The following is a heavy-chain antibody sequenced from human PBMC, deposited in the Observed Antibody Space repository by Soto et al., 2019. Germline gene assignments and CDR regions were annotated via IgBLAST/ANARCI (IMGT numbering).Heavy chain of an antibody. Sequence: SETLSVTCTFSVNSISTGAYYWSWLRQHPVKGLEWIGHIFYSGNTHYSPSLESRVTISVDTSKNQFSIKLTSVTVADTAVYYCAREGRSADPQAGFDLWGQGTLVTVSS. J-gene: IGHJ4*02. V-gene: IGHV4-31*03. CDR3: AREGRSADPQAGFDL. CDR2: IFYSGNT. D-gene: IGHD3-10*01. CDR1: VNSISTGAYY.